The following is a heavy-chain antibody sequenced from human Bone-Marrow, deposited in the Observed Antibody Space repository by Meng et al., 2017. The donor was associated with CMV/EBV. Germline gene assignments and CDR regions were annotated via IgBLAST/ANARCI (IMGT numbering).Heavy chain of an antibody. D-gene: IGHD4-11*01. V-gene: IGHV3-33*06. CDR1: GFLFSSYG. CDR3: AKDYSSYDYYYGMDV. J-gene: IGHJ6*02. CDR2: IWYDGSYK. Sequence: GGSLRLSCAASGFLFSSYGMHWVRQAPGKGLEWVAVIWYDGSYKYYADSVRGRFTISRDNSKNTLYLQMNSLRAEDTAVYYYAKDYSSYDYYYGMDVWGQGTTVTVSS.